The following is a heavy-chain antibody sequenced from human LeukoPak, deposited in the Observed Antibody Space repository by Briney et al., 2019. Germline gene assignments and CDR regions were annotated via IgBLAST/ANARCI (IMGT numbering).Heavy chain of an antibody. Sequence: PSGTLSLTCAVSGGSISSSNWWSWVRQPPGKGLEWIGEIYHSGSTNYNPSLKSRVTISVDKSKNQFSLKLSSVTAADTAVYYCARDGDDFWSGYTRYYYMDVWGKGTTVTVSS. J-gene: IGHJ6*03. D-gene: IGHD3-3*01. V-gene: IGHV4-4*02. CDR1: GGSISSSNW. CDR3: ARDGDDFWSGYTRYYYMDV. CDR2: IYHSGST.